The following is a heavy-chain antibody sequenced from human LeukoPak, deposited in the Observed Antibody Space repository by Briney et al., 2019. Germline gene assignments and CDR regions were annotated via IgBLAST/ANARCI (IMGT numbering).Heavy chain of an antibody. CDR2: ITGNGGAP. Sequence: GGSLRLSCTASGFTFNNFAMSWVRQAPGKGLEWVSGITGNGGAPFYADSVKGRFTISRDNAKNSLYLQMNSLRAEDTAVYYCARMLYSSSWYGVDYWGQGTLVTVSS. J-gene: IGHJ4*02. D-gene: IGHD6-13*01. CDR3: ARMLYSSSWYGVDY. V-gene: IGHV3-23*01. CDR1: GFTFNNFA.